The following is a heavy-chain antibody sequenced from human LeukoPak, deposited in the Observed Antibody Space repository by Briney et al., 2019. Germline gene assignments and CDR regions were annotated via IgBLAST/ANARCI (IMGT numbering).Heavy chain of an antibody. CDR2: INTDGSIT. CDR3: ARVYTSSLGGY. D-gene: IGHD6-6*01. V-gene: IGHV3-74*01. Sequence: PGGSLRLSCAASGIIFSRFWMHWVRQAPGKGLVWVSRINTDGSITSYADSVKGRFTISRDNAKNTLYLQMNSLRAEDTAVYYCARVYTSSLGGYWGQGTLVTVSS. CDR1: GIIFSRFW. J-gene: IGHJ4*02.